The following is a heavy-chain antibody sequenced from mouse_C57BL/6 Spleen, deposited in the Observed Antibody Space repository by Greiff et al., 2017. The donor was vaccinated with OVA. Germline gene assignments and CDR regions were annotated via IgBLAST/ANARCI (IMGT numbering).Heavy chain of an antibody. CDR3: ARSRYYGSSPWFAY. CDR1: GYTFTSYW. D-gene: IGHD1-1*01. V-gene: IGHV1-55*01. Sequence: VQLQQPGAELVKPGASVKMSCKASGYTFTSYWITWVKQRPGQGLEWIGDIYPGSGSTNYNEKFKSKATLTADKSTSTAYMQLSSLTSEDSAVYFCARSRYYGSSPWFAYWGQGTLVTVSA. J-gene: IGHJ3*01. CDR2: IYPGSGST.